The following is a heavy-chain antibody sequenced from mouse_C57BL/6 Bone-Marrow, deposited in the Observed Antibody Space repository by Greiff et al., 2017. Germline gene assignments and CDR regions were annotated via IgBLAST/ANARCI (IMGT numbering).Heavy chain of an antibody. CDR3: ARRGGLRKSDY. D-gene: IGHD2-4*01. V-gene: IGHV1-54*01. CDR1: GYAFTNYL. Sequence: QVQLKESGAELVRPGTSVKVSCKASGYAFTNYLIEWVKQRPGQGLEWIGVINPGSGGTNYNEKFKGKATLTADKSSSTAYMQLSSLTSEDSAVYFCARRGGLRKSDYWGQGTTLTVAS. J-gene: IGHJ2*01. CDR2: INPGSGGT.